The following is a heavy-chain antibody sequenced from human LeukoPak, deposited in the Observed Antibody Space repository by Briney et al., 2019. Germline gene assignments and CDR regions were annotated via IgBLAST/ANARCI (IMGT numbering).Heavy chain of an antibody. Sequence: SVKVSCKASGGTFSSYAISWVRQAPGQGLEWMGRIIPILGIANYAQKFQGRVTITADKSTSTAYMELSSLRSEDTAVYYCARDAELGIAAAGLTGFDPWGQGTLVTVSS. CDR3: ARDAELGIAAAGLTGFDP. CDR1: GGTFSSYA. J-gene: IGHJ5*02. V-gene: IGHV1-69*04. D-gene: IGHD6-13*01. CDR2: IIPILGIA.